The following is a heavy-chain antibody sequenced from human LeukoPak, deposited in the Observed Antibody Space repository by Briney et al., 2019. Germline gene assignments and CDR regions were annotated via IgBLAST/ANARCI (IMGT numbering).Heavy chain of an antibody. CDR2: ISGSGSST. CDR3: AKCLRQCSGGSCYSVQNYFDY. D-gene: IGHD2-15*01. CDR1: GFTFSTYW. V-gene: IGHV3-23*01. Sequence: GGSLRLSCAASGFTFSTYWMHWVRQAPGKGLEWVSAISGSGSSTYYADSVKGRFTISRGNSKNTMYLQMNGLRAEDTAVYYCAKCLRQCSGGSCYSVQNYFDYWGQGTLVTVSS. J-gene: IGHJ4*02.